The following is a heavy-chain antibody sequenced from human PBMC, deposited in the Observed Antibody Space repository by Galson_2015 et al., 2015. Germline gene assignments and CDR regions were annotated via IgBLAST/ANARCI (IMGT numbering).Heavy chain of an antibody. Sequence: SVKVSCKASGYTLTAHHIRWVRQAPGQGLQWMRIINPNDGATDYAQKFQARVTMTRDTSTNIVYMDLTSLRSEDTAIYYCAREVATDSGVCCRIDYWGQGTLVTVSS. J-gene: IGHJ4*02. D-gene: IGHD2-8*02. V-gene: IGHV1-46*01. CDR3: AREVATDSGVCCRIDY. CDR2: INPNDGAT. CDR1: GYTLTAHH.